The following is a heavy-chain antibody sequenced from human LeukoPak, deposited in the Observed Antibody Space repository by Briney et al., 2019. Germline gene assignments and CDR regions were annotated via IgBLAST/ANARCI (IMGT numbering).Heavy chain of an antibody. J-gene: IGHJ4*02. CDR2: ISGSGGST. CDR3: ANRIAARPEFDY. Sequence: GGSLRLSCAASGFTFSSYAMSWVRQAPGKGLEWVSAISGSGGSTYYADSVKGRFTISRDSSKNTLYLQMNSLRAEDTAVYYCANRIAARPEFDYWGQGTLVTVSS. CDR1: GFTFSSYA. V-gene: IGHV3-23*01. D-gene: IGHD6-6*01.